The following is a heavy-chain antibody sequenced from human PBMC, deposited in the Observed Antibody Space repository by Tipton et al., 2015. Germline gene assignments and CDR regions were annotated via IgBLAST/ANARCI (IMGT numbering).Heavy chain of an antibody. CDR3: ARLRETYGSDSDNWFDP. D-gene: IGHD3-10*01. J-gene: IGHJ5*02. CDR1: GGSVISGTDY. CDR2: IYYSGST. Sequence: TLSLTCTVSGGSVISGTDYWSWIRQPPGKGLEWIGNIYYSGSTKYNPSLKSRVTISVDTSKNQFSLKLSSVTAADTAVYYCARLRETYGSDSDNWFDPWGQGTLVTVSS. V-gene: IGHV4-61*01.